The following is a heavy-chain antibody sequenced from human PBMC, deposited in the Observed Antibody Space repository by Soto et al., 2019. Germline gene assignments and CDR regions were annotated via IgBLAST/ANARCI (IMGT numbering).Heavy chain of an antibody. V-gene: IGHV4-39*01. CDR3: ARHPSYYDFWSGYGGRPFDY. Sequence: SETLSLTCTVSGGSISSSSYYWGWIRQPPGKGLEWIGSIYYSGSTYYNPSLKSRVTISVDTSKNQFSLKLSSVTAADTAVYYCARHPSYYDFWSGYGGRPFDYWGQGTLVTVSS. CDR2: IYYSGST. J-gene: IGHJ4*02. D-gene: IGHD3-3*01. CDR1: GGSISSSSYY.